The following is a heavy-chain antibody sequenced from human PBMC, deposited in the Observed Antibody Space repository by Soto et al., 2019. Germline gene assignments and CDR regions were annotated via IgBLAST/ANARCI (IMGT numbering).Heavy chain of an antibody. CDR1: GGSFSGYY. CDR2: INHSGST. CDR3: ARAGWDGVHAFDI. D-gene: IGHD2-8*01. J-gene: IGHJ3*02. Sequence: QVQLQQWGAGLLKPSETLSLTCAVYGGSFSGYYWSWIRQPPGKGLEWIGEINHSGSTNYNPSLKSRVTISVDTSKNQFSLKLSSVTAADTAVYYCARAGWDGVHAFDIWGQGTMVTVSS. V-gene: IGHV4-34*01.